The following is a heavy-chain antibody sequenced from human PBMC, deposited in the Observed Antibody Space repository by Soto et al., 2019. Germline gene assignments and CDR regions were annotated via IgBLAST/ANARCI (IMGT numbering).Heavy chain of an antibody. CDR1: GFTFSSCA. CDR2: ISGGGNT. V-gene: IGHV3-23*01. CDR3: AKDRFISPHYFDY. D-gene: IGHD3-16*01. J-gene: IGHJ4*02. Sequence: PGGSLRLSCAASGFTFSSCAMALVRQAPGKGLECVSVISGGGNTYYAASVTGRFTISRDNSKSTLYLQMNSLRADDTAAYYCAKDRFISPHYFDYWGQGTLVTVSS.